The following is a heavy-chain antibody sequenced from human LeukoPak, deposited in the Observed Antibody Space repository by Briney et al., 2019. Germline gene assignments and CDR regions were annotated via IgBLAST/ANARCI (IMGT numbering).Heavy chain of an antibody. Sequence: GGSLRLSCAASGFTFSSYWMSWVRQAPGKGLEWVANIKQDGSEKYYVDSVKGRFTITRDNTRNSLFLQMYSLRAEDTAVYFCAREDGYCSGGNCYSYFDSWGQGTLVTASS. CDR2: IKQDGSEK. J-gene: IGHJ4*02. CDR1: GFTFSSYW. CDR3: AREDGYCSGGNCYSYFDS. D-gene: IGHD2-15*01. V-gene: IGHV3-7*01.